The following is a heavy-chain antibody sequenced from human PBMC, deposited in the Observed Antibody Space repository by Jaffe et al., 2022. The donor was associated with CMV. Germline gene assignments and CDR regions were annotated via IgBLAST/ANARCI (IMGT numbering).Heavy chain of an antibody. Sequence: EVQLVETGGGLIQPGGSLRLSCAASGFTVSSNYMSWVRQAPGKGLEWVSVIYSGGSTYYADSVKGRFTISRDNSKNTLYLQMNSLRAEDTAVYYCARAGYAPPSLYYYYYMDVWGKGTTVTVSS. CDR3: ARAGYAPPSLYYYYYMDV. V-gene: IGHV3-53*02. CDR1: GFTVSSNY. CDR2: IYSGGST. J-gene: IGHJ6*03. D-gene: IGHD3-16*01.